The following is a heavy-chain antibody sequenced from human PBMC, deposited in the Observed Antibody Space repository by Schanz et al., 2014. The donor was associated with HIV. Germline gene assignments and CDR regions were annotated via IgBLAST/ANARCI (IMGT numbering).Heavy chain of an antibody. D-gene: IGHD3-10*01. J-gene: IGHJ4*02. CDR2: ISSGSDYT. CDR1: GFTFDSQS. V-gene: IGHV3-21*02. CDR3: AREQYGEHYFDY. Sequence: EVQLVESGGGLVKPGGSLRLSCEASGFTFDSQSMNWVRQAPGKGLEWVSSISSGSDYTYYAESLTGRFTISRDNSQNTLYLQMNSLRAEDTALHYCAREQYGEHYFDYWGQGTLVTVSS.